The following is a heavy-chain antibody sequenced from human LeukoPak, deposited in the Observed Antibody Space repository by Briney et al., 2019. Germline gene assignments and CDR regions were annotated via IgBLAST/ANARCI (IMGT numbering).Heavy chain of an antibody. D-gene: IGHD5-12*01. V-gene: IGHV4-59*01. CDR1: GGSISSYY. Sequence: SETLSLTCTVSGGSISSYYWSWIRQPPGKGLEWIGYIYYSGSTNYNPSLKSRVTISVDTSKNQFSLKLSSVTAADTAVYYCAREKVATKADAFDIWGQGTVVTVSS. J-gene: IGHJ3*02. CDR3: AREKVATKADAFDI. CDR2: IYYSGST.